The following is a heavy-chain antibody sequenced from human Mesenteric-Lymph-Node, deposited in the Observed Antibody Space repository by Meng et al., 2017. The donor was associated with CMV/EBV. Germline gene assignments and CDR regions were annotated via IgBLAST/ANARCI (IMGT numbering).Heavy chain of an antibody. CDR3: ARACSSTTCRAPSPDD. Sequence: ASVKVSCNASGYTFTGHFIHWVRQAPGQGLEWMGWINPHSGGTKYSQKFQGRVTMTRDTSISTAYMELSRLTSDDTAVYYCARACSSTTCRAPSPDDWGQGTLVTVSS. CDR2: INPHSGGT. D-gene: IGHD2-2*01. CDR1: GYTFTGHF. V-gene: IGHV1-2*02. J-gene: IGHJ4*02.